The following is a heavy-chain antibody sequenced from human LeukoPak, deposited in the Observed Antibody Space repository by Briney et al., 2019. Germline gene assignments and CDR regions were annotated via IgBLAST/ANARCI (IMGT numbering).Heavy chain of an antibody. D-gene: IGHD4-23*01. Sequence: PSETLSLTCTVSGGSISSSSYYWGWIRQPPGKGLEWIGSIYYSGSTYYNPSLKSRVTISVDKSKNQFSLKLSSVTAADTAVYYCARVGRDYGGNSVTFDYWGQGTLVTVSS. J-gene: IGHJ4*02. CDR2: IYYSGST. CDR1: GGSISSSSYY. V-gene: IGHV4-39*07. CDR3: ARVGRDYGGNSVTFDY.